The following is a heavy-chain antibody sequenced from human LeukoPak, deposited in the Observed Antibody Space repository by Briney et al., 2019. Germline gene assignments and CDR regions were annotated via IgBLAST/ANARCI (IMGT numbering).Heavy chain of an antibody. CDR1: GFTLDAYA. J-gene: IGHJ6*02. CDR3: DV. Sequence: GGSLRLSCVASGFTLDAYAMRWVRQARGKGLEWVSHISADGGRTYYADSVKGRFTISRDNNKNSLYLEMTSLRAEDSAFHGLDVWGRGTTVTVSS. CDR2: ISADGGRT. V-gene: IGHV3-43*02.